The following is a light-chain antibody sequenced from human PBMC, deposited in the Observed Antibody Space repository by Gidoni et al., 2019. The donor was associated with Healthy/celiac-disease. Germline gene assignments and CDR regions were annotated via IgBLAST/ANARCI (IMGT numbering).Light chain of an antibody. CDR3: QKYYSTPWT. CDR1: QSVLYSSNNKNY. V-gene: IGKV4-1*01. Sequence: DLVMTQSPDPLAVSLGERATINCKSSQSVLYSSNNKNYLAWYQQKPGQPPKLLIYWASTRESGVPDRFSGSGSGTDFTLTISSLQAEDVAVYYCQKYYSTPWTFGQGTKVEIK. CDR2: WAS. J-gene: IGKJ1*01.